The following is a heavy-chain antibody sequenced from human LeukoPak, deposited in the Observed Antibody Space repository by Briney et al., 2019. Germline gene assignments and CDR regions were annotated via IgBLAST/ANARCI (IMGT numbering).Heavy chain of an antibody. J-gene: IGHJ6*02. CDR3: AKTTGGDPYYYYGMDV. V-gene: IGHV3-9*01. CDR2: ISWNSGSI. D-gene: IGHD1-14*01. CDR1: GFTFDDYA. Sequence: GGSLRLSCAASGFTFDDYAMHWVRQAPGKGLEWVSGISWNSGSIGYADSVKGRFTISRDNAKNSLYLQMNSLRAEDTALYYCAKTTGGDPYYYYGMDVWGQGTTVTVSS.